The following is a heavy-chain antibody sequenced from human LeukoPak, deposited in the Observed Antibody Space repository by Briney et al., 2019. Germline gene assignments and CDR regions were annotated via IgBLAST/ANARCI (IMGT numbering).Heavy chain of an antibody. J-gene: IGHJ5*02. CDR2: INHSGST. Sequence: KPSETLSLTCAVYGGSFSGYYWSWIRQPPGKGLEWIGEINHSGSTNYNPSLKSRVTISVDTSKNQFSLKLSSVTAADTAVYYCARGARCSGGSCYSSNWFDPWGQGTLVTVSS. CDR1: GGSFSGYY. V-gene: IGHV4-34*01. CDR3: ARGARCSGGSCYSSNWFDP. D-gene: IGHD2-15*01.